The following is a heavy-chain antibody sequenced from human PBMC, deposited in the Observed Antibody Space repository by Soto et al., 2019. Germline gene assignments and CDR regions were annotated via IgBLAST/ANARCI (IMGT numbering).Heavy chain of an antibody. Sequence: QLQLQESGPGLVKPSETLSLTCTVSGGSISSSTFYWGWIRQPPGKGLEWVGSIYYSGSTYYNPSLKSRVTISADTSKNQFSLKLSSVTAADTAVYYCATSYGYTDYAWFDPWGQGTLVTVSS. CDR3: ATSYGYTDYAWFDP. J-gene: IGHJ5*02. D-gene: IGHD4-17*01. CDR1: GGSISSSTFY. CDR2: IYYSGST. V-gene: IGHV4-39*01.